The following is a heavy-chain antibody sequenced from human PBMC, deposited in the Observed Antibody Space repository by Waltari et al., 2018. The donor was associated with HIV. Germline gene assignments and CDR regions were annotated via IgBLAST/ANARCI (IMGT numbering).Heavy chain of an antibody. V-gene: IGHV1-69*12. CDR1: GGTFSNFA. CDR3: ARSLLTPYYFDS. J-gene: IGHJ4*02. CDR2: VVPFFATT. D-gene: IGHD2-21*02. Sequence: QVQLVQSGAEVKKRGSSVKVSCKASGGTFSNFAINWVRQAPGQGLEWVGGVVPFFATTTYARKVQGRVTISATASTGTAYMELRSLTTDDTAVYYCARSLLTPYYFDSWGQGTLVTVSS.